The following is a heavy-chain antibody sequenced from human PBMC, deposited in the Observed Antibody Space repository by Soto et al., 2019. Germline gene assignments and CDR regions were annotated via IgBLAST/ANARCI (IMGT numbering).Heavy chain of an antibody. CDR2: INHSGST. J-gene: IGHJ6*02. D-gene: IGHD2-2*01. V-gene: IGHV4-34*01. Sequence: QVQLQQWGAGLLKPSETLSLTCAVYGGSFSGYYWSWIRQPPGKGLEWIGEINHSGSTNYNPSLKRRVTISVDTSKNQFSLKLSSVTAADTAVYYCARGHGVVVPAACMDVWGQGTTVTVSS. CDR3: ARGHGVVVPAACMDV. CDR1: GGSFSGYY.